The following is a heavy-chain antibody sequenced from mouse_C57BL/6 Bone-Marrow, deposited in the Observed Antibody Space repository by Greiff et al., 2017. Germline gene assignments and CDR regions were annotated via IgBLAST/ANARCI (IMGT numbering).Heavy chain of an antibody. J-gene: IGHJ1*03. CDR3: ARSRWLLGYFDV. D-gene: IGHD2-3*01. CDR2: IYPGDGDT. CDR1: GYAFSSSW. Sequence: VQLQQSGPELVKPGASVKISCKASGYAFSSSWMNWVKQRPGKGLEWIGRIYPGDGDTNYNGKFKGKATLTADKSSSTAYMQRSSLTSEDSAVYFCARSRWLLGYFDVWGTGTTVTVSS. V-gene: IGHV1-82*01.